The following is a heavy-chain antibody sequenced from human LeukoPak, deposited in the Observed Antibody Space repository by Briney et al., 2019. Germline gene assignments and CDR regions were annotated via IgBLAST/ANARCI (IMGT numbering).Heavy chain of an antibody. CDR1: GFSFSSYD. D-gene: IGHD3-3*01. J-gene: IGHJ3*02. V-gene: IGHV3-48*01. CDR2: ISSSSITT. Sequence: GGSLRLSCAASGFSFSSYDMNWVRQAPGKGLEWISNISSSSITTDYAESVKGRFTISRDNAKNSLYLQMNSLRAEDTAVYYCARAEAYDFWSGYFPGTDAFDIWGQGTMVTVSS. CDR3: ARAEAYDFWSGYFPGTDAFDI.